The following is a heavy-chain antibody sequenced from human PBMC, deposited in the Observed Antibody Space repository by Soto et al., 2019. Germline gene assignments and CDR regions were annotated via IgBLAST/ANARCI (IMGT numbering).Heavy chain of an antibody. CDR3: ARARGYSYGRDAFDI. J-gene: IGHJ3*02. D-gene: IGHD5-18*01. Sequence: GGSLRLSCAASGFTVSSNYMSWVRQAPGKGLEWVSVIYSGGSTYYADSVKGRFTISRDNPKNTLYLQMNSLRAEDTAVYYCARARGYSYGRDAFDIWGQGTMVTVSS. V-gene: IGHV3-53*01. CDR2: IYSGGST. CDR1: GFTVSSNY.